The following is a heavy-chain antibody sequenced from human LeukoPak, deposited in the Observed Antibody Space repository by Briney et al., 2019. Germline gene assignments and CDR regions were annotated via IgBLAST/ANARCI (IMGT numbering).Heavy chain of an antibody. CDR1: GYSFNSYW. CDR3: GRLTYCSGASCYHDY. Sequence: GESLKISCKGSGYSFNSYWIGWVRQMPGKGLEWMGIIYPGDSDTRYSPPFQGQVTISVDKSISTAYLQWSGLKASDTAMYYCGRLTYCSGASCYHDYWGQGTLVTVPS. D-gene: IGHD2-15*01. J-gene: IGHJ4*02. CDR2: IYPGDSDT. V-gene: IGHV5-51*01.